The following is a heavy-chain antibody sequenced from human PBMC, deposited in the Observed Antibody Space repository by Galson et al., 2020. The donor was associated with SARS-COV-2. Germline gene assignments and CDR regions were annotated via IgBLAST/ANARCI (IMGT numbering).Heavy chain of an antibody. CDR2: TYYRSKWNN. J-gene: IGHJ4*02. Sequence: SQTLSLTFAISGDNVSSDRAAWNWIRQSPSRGLEWLGRTYYRSKWNNDYAASMKGRLIINPDTSENQFSLQLDSVTPEDTAVYYCARDPSDWTFFDYWGQGTLVTVSS. CDR1: GDNVSSDRAA. D-gene: IGHD1-1*01. V-gene: IGHV6-1*01. CDR3: ARDPSDWTFFDY.